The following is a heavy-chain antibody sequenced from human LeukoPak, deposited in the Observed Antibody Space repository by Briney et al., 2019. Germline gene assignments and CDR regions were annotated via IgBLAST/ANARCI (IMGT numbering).Heavy chain of an antibody. CDR3: ASKRGYSYGLDY. Sequence: GASVKVSCKASGGTFSSYAISWVRQAPGQGLEWTGGIIPIFGTANYAQKFQGRVTITADESTSTGYMELSSLRSEDTAVYYCASKRGYSYGLDYWGQGTLVTVSS. D-gene: IGHD5-18*01. CDR1: GGTFSSYA. CDR2: IIPIFGTA. V-gene: IGHV1-69*13. J-gene: IGHJ4*02.